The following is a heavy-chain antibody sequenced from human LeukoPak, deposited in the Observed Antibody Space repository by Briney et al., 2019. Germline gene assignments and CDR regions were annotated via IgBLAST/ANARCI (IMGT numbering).Heavy chain of an antibody. CDR3: ARGRWLQLGDAFDI. Sequence: WVKVSCKASGGTFTSYAISWVRQAPGQGLEWMGRIIPIFGTANYAQKFQGRVTITTDGSTSTAYMELSSLRSEDTAVYYCARGRWLQLGDAFDIWGQGTMVTVSS. J-gene: IGHJ3*02. V-gene: IGHV1-69*05. D-gene: IGHD5-24*01. CDR2: IIPIFGTA. CDR1: GGTFTSYA.